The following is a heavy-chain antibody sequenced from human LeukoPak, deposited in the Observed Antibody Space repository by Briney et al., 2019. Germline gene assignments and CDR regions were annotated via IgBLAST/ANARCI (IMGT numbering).Heavy chain of an antibody. Sequence: GGSLRLSCAASGFTFSSYAMHWVRQAPGKGLEWVAVISYDGSNKYYADSVKGRFTISRDNSKNTLYLQMNSLRAEDTAVYYCARDLGLWFGEEGGYWGQGTLVTVSS. D-gene: IGHD3-10*01. V-gene: IGHV3-30*14. J-gene: IGHJ4*02. CDR3: ARDLGLWFGEEGGY. CDR1: GFTFSSYA. CDR2: ISYDGSNK.